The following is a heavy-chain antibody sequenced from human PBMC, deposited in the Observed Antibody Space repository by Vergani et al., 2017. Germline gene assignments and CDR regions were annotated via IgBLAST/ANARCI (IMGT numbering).Heavy chain of an antibody. Sequence: QVQLVESGGGVVQPGRSLRLSCAASGFTFSSYGMHWVRQAPGKGLEWVAVRSYDGSNKYYADSVKGRFTISRDNSKNTLYLQMNSLRAEDTAVYYCAREQWLSPYYFDYWGQGTLVTVSS. CDR2: RSYDGSNK. CDR3: AREQWLSPYYFDY. CDR1: GFTFSSYG. V-gene: IGHV3-30*03. J-gene: IGHJ4*02. D-gene: IGHD6-19*01.